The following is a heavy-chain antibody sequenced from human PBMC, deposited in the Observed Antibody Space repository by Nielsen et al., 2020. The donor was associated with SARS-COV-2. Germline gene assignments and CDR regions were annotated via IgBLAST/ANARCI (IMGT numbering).Heavy chain of an antibody. CDR2: IKQDGSEK. CDR3: AKDMGYWAVAGNYFDY. J-gene: IGHJ4*02. Sequence: WIRQPPGKGLEWVANIKQDGSEKYYVDSVKGRFTISRDNAKNSLYLQMNSLRAEDTAVYYCAKDMGYWAVAGNYFDYWGQGTLVTVSS. V-gene: IGHV3-7*03. D-gene: IGHD6-19*01.